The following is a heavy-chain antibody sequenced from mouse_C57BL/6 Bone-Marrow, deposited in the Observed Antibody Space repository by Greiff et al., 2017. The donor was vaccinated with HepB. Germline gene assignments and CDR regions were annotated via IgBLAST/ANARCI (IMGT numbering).Heavy chain of an antibody. CDR3: ARASRYYFDY. Sequence: EVMLVESGGDLVKPGGSLKLSCAASGFTFSSYGMSWVRQTPDKRLEWVATISSGGSYTYYPDSVKGRFTISRDNAKNTLYLQMSSLKSEDTAMYYCARASRYYFDYWGQGTTLTVSS. CDR2: ISSGGSYT. CDR1: GFTFSSYG. J-gene: IGHJ2*01. D-gene: IGHD6-1*01. V-gene: IGHV5-6*02.